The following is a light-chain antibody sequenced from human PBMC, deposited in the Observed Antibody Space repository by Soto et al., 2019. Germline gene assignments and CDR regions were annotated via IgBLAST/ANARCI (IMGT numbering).Light chain of an antibody. CDR1: QSLGSSY. V-gene: IGKV3-20*01. CDR2: GAS. CDR3: QQYGSSPIT. J-gene: IGKJ5*01. Sequence: EIVLTQSPGTLSLSPGEGATLSCRASQSLGSSYLAWYQQKPGQAPRLLIYGASNRATGIPDRFSGSGSGTDFTFTISRLEPEDFAVYYCQQYGSSPITFGQGTRLE.